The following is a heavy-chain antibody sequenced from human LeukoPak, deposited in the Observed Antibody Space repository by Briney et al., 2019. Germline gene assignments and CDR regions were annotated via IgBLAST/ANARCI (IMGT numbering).Heavy chain of an antibody. CDR1: GGSFSGYY. J-gene: IGHJ4*02. D-gene: IGHD3/OR15-3a*01. CDR3: ARANGRRRTGFTNPTSAYYFDY. Sequence: KTSETLSLTCAVYGGSFSGYYWSWIRQPPGKGLEWIGEINHSGSTNYNPSLKSRVTISVDTSKNQFSLKLSSVTAADTAVYYCARANGRRRTGFTNPTSAYYFDYWGQGTLVTVSS. CDR2: INHSGST. V-gene: IGHV4-34*01.